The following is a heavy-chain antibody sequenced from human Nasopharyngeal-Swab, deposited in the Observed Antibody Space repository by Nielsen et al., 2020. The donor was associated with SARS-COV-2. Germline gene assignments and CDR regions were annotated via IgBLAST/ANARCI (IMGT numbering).Heavy chain of an antibody. V-gene: IGHV3-7*01. Sequence: GESLKIPYAASGFTFSSYWMSWVRQAQGKGLEWVANIKQDGSEKYYVDSVKGRFTISRDNAKNSLYLQMNSLRAEDTAVYYCARDLLTLYYYDSSGYPHWFDPWGQGTLVTVSS. D-gene: IGHD3-22*01. CDR1: GFTFSSYW. CDR3: ARDLLTLYYYDSSGYPHWFDP. J-gene: IGHJ5*02. CDR2: IKQDGSEK.